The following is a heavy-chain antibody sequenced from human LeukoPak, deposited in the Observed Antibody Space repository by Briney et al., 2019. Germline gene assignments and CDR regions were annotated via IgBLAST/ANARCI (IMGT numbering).Heavy chain of an antibody. CDR1: GFTFSSYW. CDR3: ARRLAEAGNYWFDP. V-gene: IGHV3-7*01. CDR2: IKQDGSEK. J-gene: IGHJ5*02. D-gene: IGHD6-19*01. Sequence: GGSLRLSCAASGFTFSSYWMSWVRQAPGEGLEWVANIKQDGSEKYYVDSVKGRFTISRDNAKNSLYLQMNSLRAEDTAVYYCARRLAEAGNYWFDPWGQGTLVTVSS.